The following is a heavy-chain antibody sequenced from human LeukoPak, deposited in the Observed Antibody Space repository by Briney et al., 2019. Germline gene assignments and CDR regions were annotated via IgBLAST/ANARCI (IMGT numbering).Heavy chain of an antibody. CDR3: VREDAHTYYFDF. V-gene: IGHV1-46*01. CDR1: GYTFTSYH. CDR2: IKSTGGTT. Sequence: ASVKVSCKTSGYTFTSYHMHWVRQAPGQGLEWVAIIKSTGGTTVYAQKFRGRVTVTRDTSTSTVYMDLSSLSSEDTAVYYCVREDAHTYYFDFWGPGTLVTVSS. D-gene: IGHD2-2*01. J-gene: IGHJ4*02.